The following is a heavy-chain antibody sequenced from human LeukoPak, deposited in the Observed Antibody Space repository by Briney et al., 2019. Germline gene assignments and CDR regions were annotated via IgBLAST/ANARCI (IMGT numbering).Heavy chain of an antibody. CDR3: TRDADMVRGVQPFDY. V-gene: IGHV3-49*03. CDR1: GFTFGDYA. D-gene: IGHD3-10*01. J-gene: IGHJ4*02. Sequence: PGRSLRLSXTASGFTFGDYAMSWFRQAPGKGLEWVGFIRSKAYGGTTEYAASVKGRFTISRDDSKSIAYLQMNSLKTEDTAVYYCTRDADMVRGVQPFDYWGQGTLVTVSS. CDR2: IRSKAYGGTT.